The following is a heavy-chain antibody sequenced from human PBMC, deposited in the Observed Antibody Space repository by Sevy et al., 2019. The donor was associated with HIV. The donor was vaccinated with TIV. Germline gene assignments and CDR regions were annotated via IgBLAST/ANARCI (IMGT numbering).Heavy chain of an antibody. J-gene: IGHJ3*02. CDR2: ISAYNGNT. Sequence: ASVKVSCKASGYTFTSYGISWVRQAPGQGLEWMGWISAYNGNTKYPQKLQGRDTMTTDTSTSTAYMELRSLRSDDTAVYYCARSHQYSYGYLAAFDIWGQGTMVSVSS. D-gene: IGHD5-18*01. V-gene: IGHV1-18*01. CDR1: GYTFTSYG. CDR3: ARSHQYSYGYLAAFDI.